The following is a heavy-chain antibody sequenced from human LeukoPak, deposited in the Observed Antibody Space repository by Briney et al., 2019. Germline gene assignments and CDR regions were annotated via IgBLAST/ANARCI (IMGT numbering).Heavy chain of an antibody. J-gene: IGHJ4*02. Sequence: SETLSLTCAVYGGSFSGYYWSWIRQPPGNGLEWIGEINHSGSTNYNPSLKSRVTISVDTSKNQFSLKLSSVTAADTAVYYCAGPRGRCIAAAGFDYWGQGTLVTVSS. V-gene: IGHV4-34*01. CDR3: AGPRGRCIAAAGFDY. D-gene: IGHD6-13*01. CDR2: INHSGST. CDR1: GGSFSGYY.